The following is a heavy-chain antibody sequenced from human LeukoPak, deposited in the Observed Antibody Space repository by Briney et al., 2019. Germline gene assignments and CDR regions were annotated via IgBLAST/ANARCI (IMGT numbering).Heavy chain of an antibody. V-gene: IGHV4-38-2*02. D-gene: IGHD2-21*02. CDR1: GYSLSSGYY. CDR3: AGTALDDACYI. J-gene: IGHJ3*02. Sequence: PSETVSLTCTASGYSLSSGYYWGWIRQPPGKGLEWIGSIYHSGSTYYNPSLKSRVTISVDTSKNQFSLKLSSVTAADTAVYYCAGTALDDACYIWGQGTMVTVSS. CDR2: IYHSGST.